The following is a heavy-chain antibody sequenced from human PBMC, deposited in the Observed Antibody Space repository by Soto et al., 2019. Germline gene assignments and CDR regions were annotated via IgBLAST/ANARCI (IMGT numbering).Heavy chain of an antibody. J-gene: IGHJ4*02. CDR3: ARQFDYDTSGYYYAY. V-gene: IGHV1-69*01. D-gene: IGHD3-22*01. CDR1: GGSFNKYA. Sequence: QVQLVQSGAEVKKPGSSVKVSCKASGGSFNKYAIDWVRQAPGQGLEWMGGIIPLFGTANYTQKFQARVTITADEAASTAYMELRSLRYEDTALYYCARQFDYDTSGYYYAYWGQGTLVTVSS. CDR2: IIPLFGTA.